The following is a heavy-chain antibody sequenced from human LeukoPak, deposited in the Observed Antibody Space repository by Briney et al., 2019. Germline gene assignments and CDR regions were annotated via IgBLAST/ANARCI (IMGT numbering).Heavy chain of an antibody. Sequence: SETLSLTCAVYDGSFSSYYWTWIRQPPGKGLEWIGEINHSGITNYRPPLKSRVTISLDTSKNQFSLKLTSVTTADTAVYYCARDGGSNNYWFDPWGQGTLVTVSS. J-gene: IGHJ5*02. CDR2: INHSGIT. CDR1: DGSFSSYY. D-gene: IGHD4-23*01. V-gene: IGHV4-34*01. CDR3: ARDGGSNNYWFDP.